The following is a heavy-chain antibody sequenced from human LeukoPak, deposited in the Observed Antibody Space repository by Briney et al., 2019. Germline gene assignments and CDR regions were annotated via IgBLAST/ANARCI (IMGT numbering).Heavy chain of an antibody. CDR1: GFTVSSYS. CDR3: AAQIPRLDY. J-gene: IGHJ4*02. Sequence: GGSLRLSCAASGFTVSSYSMNWVRQAPGKGLEWVSSISSSSSSYIYYAYSVEGRFTISRDNAKNSLYLQMNSLRAEDTAVYYCAAQIPRLDYWGQGTLVTVSS. D-gene: IGHD2-21*01. CDR2: ISSSSSSYI. V-gene: IGHV3-21*01.